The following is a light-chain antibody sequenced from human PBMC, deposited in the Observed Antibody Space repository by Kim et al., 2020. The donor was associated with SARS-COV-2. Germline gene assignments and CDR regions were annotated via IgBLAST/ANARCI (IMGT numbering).Light chain of an antibody. CDR3: AAWDDSLHVV. CDR1: SSNIGSNY. J-gene: IGLJ2*01. CDR2: RNN. Sequence: GQRVTISCSGSSSNIGSNYVYWYQQLPGTAPKLLIYRNNQRPSGVPDRFSGSKSGTSASLAISGLRSEDEADYYCAAWDDSLHVVFGGGTQLTVL. V-gene: IGLV1-47*01.